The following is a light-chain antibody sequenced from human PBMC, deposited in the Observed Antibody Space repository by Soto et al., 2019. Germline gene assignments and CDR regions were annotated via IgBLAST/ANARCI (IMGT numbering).Light chain of an antibody. CDR2: RND. CDR3: AAWDDSLNGPV. Sequence: QSVLTQSPSASGTPGQRVTISCSGSISNIGRNTVNWYQQFPGTAPKVLIYRNDQRPSGVPDRFSASKSGTSASLAISGRQSEDEADYYCAAWDDSLNGPVFGGGTQLTVL. V-gene: IGLV1-44*01. CDR1: ISNIGRNT. J-gene: IGLJ2*01.